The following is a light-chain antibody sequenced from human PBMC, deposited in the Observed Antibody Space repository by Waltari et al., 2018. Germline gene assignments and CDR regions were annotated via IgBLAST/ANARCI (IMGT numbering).Light chain of an antibody. CDR3: QQYGSSPWT. Sequence: IVLTQSPGTLSSSPGERATLSCRASQSVSSSYLAWYQQKPGQAPRVLIHGASNRATGIPDRFSGSGSGTDFTLTISRLEPEDFAVYYCQQYGSSPWTFGQGTKVEIK. CDR2: GAS. CDR1: QSVSSSY. J-gene: IGKJ1*01. V-gene: IGKV3-20*01.